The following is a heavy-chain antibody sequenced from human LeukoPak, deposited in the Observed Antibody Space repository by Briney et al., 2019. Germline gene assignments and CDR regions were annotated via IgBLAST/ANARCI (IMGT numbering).Heavy chain of an antibody. D-gene: IGHD3-22*01. Sequence: GGSLRLSCAASGFTFNTYGMTWVRQAPGKGLEWVSSITGSGLNTYYADSVKGRFTISRDNSRNTLYLQMNTLRVEDTAVYYCARGGSSGFYNHFDSWGQGTLVTVSS. J-gene: IGHJ4*02. CDR3: ARGGSSGFYNHFDS. V-gene: IGHV3-23*01. CDR2: ITGSGLNT. CDR1: GFTFNTYG.